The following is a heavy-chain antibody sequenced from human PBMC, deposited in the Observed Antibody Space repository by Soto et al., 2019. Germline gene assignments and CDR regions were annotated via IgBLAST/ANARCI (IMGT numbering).Heavy chain of an antibody. D-gene: IGHD2-2*02. V-gene: IGHV3-23*01. J-gene: IGHJ4*02. CDR1: GFTFSSYA. CDR2: ISGSGGST. CDR3: AKVYRWTTFVYYFDY. Sequence: HPGGSLRLSCAASGFTFSSYAMSWVRQAPGKGLEWVSAISGSGGSTYYADSVKGRFTISRDNSKNTLYLQMNSLRAEDTAVYYCAKVYRWTTFVYYFDYWGQGPLVTVSS.